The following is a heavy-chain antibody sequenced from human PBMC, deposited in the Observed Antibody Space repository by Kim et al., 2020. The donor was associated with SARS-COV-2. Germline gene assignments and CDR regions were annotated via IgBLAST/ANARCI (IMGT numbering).Heavy chain of an antibody. CDR2: ISGVGGST. J-gene: IGHJ4*02. CDR1: GFTFSSYA. Sequence: GGSLRLSCAASGFTFSSYAMSWVRQAPGKGLECVSAISGVGGSTYYADSVKGRFTISRDNSKNTLYLQMNSLRAEDTAVYYCAKIGGGYYYDSSGYKFDYWGQGTMVTVSS. D-gene: IGHD3-22*01. CDR3: AKIGGGYYYDSSGYKFDY. V-gene: IGHV3-23*01.